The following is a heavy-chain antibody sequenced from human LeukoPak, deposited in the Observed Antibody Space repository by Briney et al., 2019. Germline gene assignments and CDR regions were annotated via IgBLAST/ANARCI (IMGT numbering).Heavy chain of an antibody. CDR2: IKQDGSEK. V-gene: IGHV3-7*01. Sequence: GGSLRLSCAASGFTFSSYWMSWVRQAPGKGLEWVANIKQDGSEKYYVDSVKGRFTISRDNAKNSLYLQMNSLRAEDTAAYYCARDCSSTTCYWVFDYWGQGTLVTVSS. J-gene: IGHJ4*02. CDR1: GFTFSSYW. CDR3: ARDCSSTTCYWVFDY. D-gene: IGHD2-2*01.